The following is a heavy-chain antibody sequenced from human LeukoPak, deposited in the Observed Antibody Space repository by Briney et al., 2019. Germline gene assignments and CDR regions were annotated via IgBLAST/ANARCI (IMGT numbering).Heavy chain of an antibody. D-gene: IGHD6-19*01. CDR2: IYYSGST. V-gene: IGHV4-59*01. J-gene: IGHJ4*02. CDR1: GGSISSYY. CDR3: ASGSIAVAGMGFDY. Sequence: PSETLSLTCTVSGGSISSYYWSWLRQPPGKGLEWIGYIYYSGSTNYNPSLKSRVTISVDTSKNQFSLKLSSVTAADTAVYYCASGSIAVAGMGFDYWGQGTLVTVSS.